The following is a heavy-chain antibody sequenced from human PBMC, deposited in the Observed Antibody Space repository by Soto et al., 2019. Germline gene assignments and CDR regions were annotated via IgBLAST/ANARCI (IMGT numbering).Heavy chain of an antibody. V-gene: IGHV4-59*01. CDR3: ANLLAGYSSGWYYFDS. D-gene: IGHD6-19*01. CDR2: IYYSGST. CDR1: DGSISDYF. J-gene: IGHJ4*02. Sequence: QVQLQESGPGLVKPSETLSLTCTVSDGSISDYFWSWIRQPPGKGLEWIGYIYYSGSTHYNPSLRSRVTISVDTSKTQCSLRLRSVTAADTAVYYCANLLAGYSSGWYYFDSWGQGTLVTVSS.